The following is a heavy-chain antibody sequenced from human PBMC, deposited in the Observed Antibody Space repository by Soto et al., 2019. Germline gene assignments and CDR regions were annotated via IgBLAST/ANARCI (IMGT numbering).Heavy chain of an antibody. D-gene: IGHD5-12*01. CDR3: ARVREYSGYGNAFDI. CDR2: VYYGGRS. CDR1: SAPVSSTTYT. V-gene: IGHV4-39*01. Sequence: ASETLSLTCTVSSAPVSSTTYTWVLIRQPPGKGLEWVASVYYGGRSYYNPSLNSRVTISVDTSKNQFSLKMTSVTAADTAAYYCARVREYSGYGNAFDIWGQGTMVT. J-gene: IGHJ3*02.